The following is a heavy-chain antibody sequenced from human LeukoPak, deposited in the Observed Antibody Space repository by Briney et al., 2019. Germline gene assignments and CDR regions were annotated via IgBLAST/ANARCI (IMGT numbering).Heavy chain of an antibody. D-gene: IGHD6-19*01. CDR3: AKRTKSGWSTDAFDI. J-gene: IGHJ3*02. Sequence: GGSLRLSRAAAGFSFSDYSMNWVRQAPGKGLEWVSCISSSGRYIHYADSVKGRFTSSRDNAKNSLYLQMNSLRAEDTAVYYCAKRTKSGWSTDAFDIWGQGTKVTVSS. CDR2: ISSSGRYI. CDR1: GFSFSDYS. V-gene: IGHV3-21*04.